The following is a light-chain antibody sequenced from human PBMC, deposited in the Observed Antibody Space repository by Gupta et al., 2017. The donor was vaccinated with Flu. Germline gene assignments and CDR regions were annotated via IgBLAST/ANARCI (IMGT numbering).Light chain of an antibody. V-gene: IGLV8-61*01. J-gene: IGLJ2*01. CDR2: SAN. CDR1: SGSVSSAHY. CDR3: RMYRGNDISV. Sequence: VPPQESSLSASPGGTVTLTSDLTSGSVSSAHYPSWEQQRPGQPPRKLMYSANSRSSGVPDRFSGSIVGNKAVLTITGAQAEDECNYFCRMYRGNDISVFGGGTKLTVL.